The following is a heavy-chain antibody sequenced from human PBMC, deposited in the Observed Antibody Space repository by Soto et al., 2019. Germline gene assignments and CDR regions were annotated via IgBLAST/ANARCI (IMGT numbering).Heavy chain of an antibody. CDR2: INPSGGST. CDR1: GYTFTSYY. D-gene: IGHD4-4*01. Sequence: ASVKVSCKASGYTFTSYYMHWVRQAPGQGLEWMGIINPSGGSTSYAQKFQGRVTMTRDTSTSTVYMELSSLRSEDTAVYYCARVRPESGMTTVTADAFDIWGQGTMVTVSS. CDR3: ARVRPESGMTTVTADAFDI. J-gene: IGHJ3*02. V-gene: IGHV1-46*03.